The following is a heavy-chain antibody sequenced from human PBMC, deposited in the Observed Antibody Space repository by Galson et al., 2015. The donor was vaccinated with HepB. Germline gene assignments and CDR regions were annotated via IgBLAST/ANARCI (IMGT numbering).Heavy chain of an antibody. CDR3: AKNAGRWESFDS. Sequence: SLRLSCAASGFVFSDYAMTWVRQAPGKGLEWVSSISLSDVSTYYADSVKGRFAISRDNSKNTLYLQLNSLRADDTAVYYCAKNAGRWESFDSWGQGTLVTVSS. D-gene: IGHD1-26*01. CDR1: GFVFSDYA. V-gene: IGHV3-23*01. J-gene: IGHJ4*02. CDR2: ISLSDVST.